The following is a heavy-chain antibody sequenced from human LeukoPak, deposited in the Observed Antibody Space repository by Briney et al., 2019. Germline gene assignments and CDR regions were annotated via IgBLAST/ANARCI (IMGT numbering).Heavy chain of an antibody. CDR3: ITRGVVA. Sequence: GGSLRLSCAASGFTFSSYGMHWVRQAPGKGLEWVGRIKSKTDGGTIDYAAPVKGRFTISRDDSKNTLYLQMNSLKAEDTAVYYCITRGVVAWGQGTLVTVSS. J-gene: IGHJ4*02. CDR1: GFTFSSYG. CDR2: IKSKTDGGTI. V-gene: IGHV3-15*07. D-gene: IGHD2-15*01.